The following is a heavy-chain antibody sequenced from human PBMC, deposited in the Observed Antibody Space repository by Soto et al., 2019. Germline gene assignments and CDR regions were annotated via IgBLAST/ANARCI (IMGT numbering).Heavy chain of an antibody. CDR3: ARDATLARSSSIRYYYGMDV. V-gene: IGHV4-31*11. CDR1: GCSISSGGYY. CDR2: IYYSGST. D-gene: IGHD6-6*01. J-gene: IGHJ6*02. Sequence: ALSLSCAVSGCSISSGGYYWSWIRQHPGKGLEWIGYIYYSGSTYYNPSLKSRVTISVDTSKNQFSLKLSSVTAADTAVYYCARDATLARSSSIRYYYGMDVWGQGTTVPVSS.